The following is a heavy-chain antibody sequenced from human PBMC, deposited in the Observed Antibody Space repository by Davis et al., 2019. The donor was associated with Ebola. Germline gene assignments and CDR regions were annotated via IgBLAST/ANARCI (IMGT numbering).Heavy chain of an antibody. V-gene: IGHV3-30*02. CDR1: GFTFSSYT. J-gene: IGHJ4*02. Sequence: GGSLRLSCAASGFTFSSYTMNWVRQAPGKGLEWVAFIRYDGSNKYYADSVKGRFTISRDDAKKSLYLQMDSLRAEDTAVYYCARDSDDYSFDYWGQGTLVTVSS. CDR2: IRYDGSNK. CDR3: ARDSDDYSFDY. D-gene: IGHD4-11*01.